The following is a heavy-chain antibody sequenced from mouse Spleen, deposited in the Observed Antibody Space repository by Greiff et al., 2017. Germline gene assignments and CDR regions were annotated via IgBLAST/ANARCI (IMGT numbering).Heavy chain of an antibody. V-gene: IGHV5-17*01. CDR1: GFTFSDYG. CDR2: ISSGSSTI. CDR3: ARKKYGSYWYFDV. D-gene: IGHD1-2*01. Sequence: DVKLVESGGGLVKPGGSLKLSCAASGFTFSDYGMHWVRQAPEKGLEWVAYISSGSSTIYYADTVKGRFTISRDNAKNTLFLQMTSLRSEDTAMYYCARKKYGSYWYFDVWGAGTTVTVSS. J-gene: IGHJ1*01.